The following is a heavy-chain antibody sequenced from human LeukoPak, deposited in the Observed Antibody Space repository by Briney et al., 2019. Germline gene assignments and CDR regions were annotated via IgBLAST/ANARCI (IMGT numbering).Heavy chain of an antibody. CDR3: ARDTYYDSSGYYSQFDY. V-gene: IGHV4-59*01. D-gene: IGHD3-22*01. Sequence: PSETLSLTCTVSGGSISSYYWSWIRQPPGKGLEWIGYIYYSGGTNYNPSLKSRVTISVDPSKNQFSLKLSSVTAADTAVYYCARDTYYDSSGYYSQFDYWGQGTLVTVSS. CDR1: GGSISSYY. J-gene: IGHJ4*02. CDR2: IYYSGGT.